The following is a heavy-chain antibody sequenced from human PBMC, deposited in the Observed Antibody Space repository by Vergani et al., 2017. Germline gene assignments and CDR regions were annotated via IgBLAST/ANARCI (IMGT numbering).Heavy chain of an antibody. Sequence: EVQMVESGGGLVKPGGSLRLSCVASGFTFSHYSMTWVRQAPGKGLEWVSSISGNNDDVYYADSVKGRFTISRDNAKNSLYLDMSSLRAEDTAVYYCVKDAGSYENFFDSGGQGTLVTVSS. J-gene: IGHJ4*02. D-gene: IGHD1-26*01. CDR3: VKDAGSYENFFDS. V-gene: IGHV3-21*01. CDR2: ISGNNDDV. CDR1: GFTFSHYS.